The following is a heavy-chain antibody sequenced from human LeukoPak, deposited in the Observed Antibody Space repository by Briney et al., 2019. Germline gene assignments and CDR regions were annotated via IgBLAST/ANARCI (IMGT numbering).Heavy chain of an antibody. CDR1: GGSISGYF. Sequence: SESLSLTCTVSGGSISGYFWTWIRQHAGKELEWIGRVYTSGPTYYNPSPDRRVTISFDTINNQFSLRVTSVTAADTAIYYCARGTEKNRISGYYTFDHWGRGLLVTVSS. V-gene: IGHV4-4*07. CDR2: VYTSGPT. J-gene: IGHJ4*02. D-gene: IGHD3-22*01. CDR3: ARGTEKNRISGYYTFDH.